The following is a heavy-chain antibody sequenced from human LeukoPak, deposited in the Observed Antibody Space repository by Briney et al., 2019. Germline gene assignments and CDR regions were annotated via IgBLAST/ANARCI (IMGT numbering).Heavy chain of an antibody. V-gene: IGHV1-18*01. CDR1: GYSFKNYG. Sequence: ASVKVSCKASGYSFKNYGISWVRQAPGQGLEWMGWIAVYNGNTDYAQSLQGRVTMTADTSTSTAYIELRSLNSDDTAVYYCVRGSSWPPYFFDYWGQGTLVTVSS. CDR2: IAVYNGNT. CDR3: VRGSSWPPYFFDY. D-gene: IGHD6-19*01. J-gene: IGHJ4*02.